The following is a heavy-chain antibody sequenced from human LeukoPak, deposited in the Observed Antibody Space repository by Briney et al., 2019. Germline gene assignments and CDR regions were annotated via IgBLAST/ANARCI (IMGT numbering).Heavy chain of an antibody. V-gene: IGHV3-48*03. CDR3: AKVGKSDRNNFFTTKEKQLDY. Sequence: GGSLRLSCAASGFTFSSYEMNWVRQAPGKGLEWVSYISSSGSTIYYADSVKGRFTISRDNSKNTLYLQMNSLRAEDTAVYYCAKVGKSDRNNFFTTKEKQLDYWGQGTLLTVSS. D-gene: IGHD1/OR15-1a*01. CDR2: ISSSGSTI. CDR1: GFTFSSYE. J-gene: IGHJ4*02.